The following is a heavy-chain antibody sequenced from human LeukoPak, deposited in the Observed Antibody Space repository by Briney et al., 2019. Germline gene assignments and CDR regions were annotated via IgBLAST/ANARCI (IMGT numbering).Heavy chain of an antibody. V-gene: IGHV4-34*01. CDR1: GGSFSHYY. CDR2: INDSGTI. J-gene: IGHJ6*03. D-gene: IGHD1-7*01. CDR3: ARRWNYGRNYYIDV. Sequence: PSETLSLTCAVYGGSFSHYYWSWIRQSPGMGLEWIGEINDSGTINYNPSLMSRVTISVDKSKNQFSLKLSSATAAGTAVYYCARRWNYGRNYYIDVWGKGATVSVSS.